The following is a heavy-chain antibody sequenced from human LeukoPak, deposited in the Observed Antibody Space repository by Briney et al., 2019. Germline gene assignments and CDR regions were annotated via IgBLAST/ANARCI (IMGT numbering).Heavy chain of an antibody. Sequence: ASVKVSCKASGGTFSSSAISWVRQAPGQGLEWMGRIIPILGIANYAQKFQGRVTITADKSTSTAYMELSSLRSEDTAVYYCARSSGYERAFDYWGQGTLVTVSS. CDR2: IIPILGIA. CDR1: GGTFSSSA. CDR3: ARSSGYERAFDY. J-gene: IGHJ4*02. D-gene: IGHD5-12*01. V-gene: IGHV1-69*04.